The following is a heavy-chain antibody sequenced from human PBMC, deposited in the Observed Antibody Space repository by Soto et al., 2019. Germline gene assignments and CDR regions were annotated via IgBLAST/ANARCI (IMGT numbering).Heavy chain of an antibody. CDR1: GFTFSSYS. Sequence: PGGSLRLSCAASGFTFSSYSMSWVRQAPGKGLEWVSAISGSGGSTYYADSVKGRFTISRDNSKNTLYLQMNSLRAEDTAVYYCAKLRSRSSWPYYFDYWGQGTLVTVSS. CDR2: ISGSGGST. CDR3: AKLRSRSSWPYYFDY. V-gene: IGHV3-23*01. J-gene: IGHJ4*02. D-gene: IGHD6-13*01.